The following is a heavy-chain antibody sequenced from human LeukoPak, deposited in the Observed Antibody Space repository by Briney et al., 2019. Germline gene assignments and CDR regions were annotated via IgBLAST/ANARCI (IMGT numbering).Heavy chain of an antibody. Sequence: AGGSLRLSCAASGFTFSSYSMNWVRQAPGKGLEWVSSISSSSSYIYYADSVKGRFTISRDNAKNSLYLQMNSLRAEDTAVYYCARDSALLWFGESLDYWGQGTLVTVSS. V-gene: IGHV3-21*01. CDR2: ISSSSSYI. CDR1: GFTFSSYS. J-gene: IGHJ4*02. D-gene: IGHD3-10*01. CDR3: ARDSALLWFGESLDY.